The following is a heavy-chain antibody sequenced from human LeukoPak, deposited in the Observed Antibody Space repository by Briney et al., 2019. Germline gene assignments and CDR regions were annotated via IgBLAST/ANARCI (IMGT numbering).Heavy chain of an antibody. CDR1: GYTFIGYY. V-gene: IGHV1-2*02. Sequence: ASVKVSCKASGYTFIGYYIHLVRRAPGQGHGWMGGINPNSGVTNYGQKFQGKVTMTRDRASSTAYMDLSRLSSADKAVSFCAITYTSGSGDAFDVWGQGTIVAVSS. J-gene: IGHJ3*01. D-gene: IGHD6-19*01. CDR3: AITYTSGSGDAFDV. CDR2: INPNSGVT.